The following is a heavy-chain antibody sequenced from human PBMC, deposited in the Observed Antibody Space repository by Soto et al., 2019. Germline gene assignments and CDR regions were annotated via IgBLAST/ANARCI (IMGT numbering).Heavy chain of an antibody. J-gene: IGHJ3*02. CDR2: ISGSGGST. CDR1: GFTFSSYA. V-gene: IGHV3-23*01. Sequence: PGGSLRLSCAASGFTFSSYAMSWVRQAPGKGLEWVSAISGSGGSTYYADSVKGRFTISRDNPKNTLYLQMNSLRAEDTAVYYCAKAGYCSGGSCDTGAFDIWGQGTMVTVSS. CDR3: AKAGYCSGGSCDTGAFDI. D-gene: IGHD2-15*01.